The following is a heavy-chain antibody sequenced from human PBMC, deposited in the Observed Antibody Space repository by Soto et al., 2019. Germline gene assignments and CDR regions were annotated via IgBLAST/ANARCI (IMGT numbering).Heavy chain of an antibody. Sequence: PGESLKISCKASEYSFSDYWIGWVRQMPGKGLEWIGIIYPTDSDTRYSPSFQGQLTISADGSISTAYLQWSSLKASDTAMYYCARHERLCSGGSCQLGGMDVWGQGTTVTVSS. CDR3: ARHERLCSGGSCQLGGMDV. CDR2: IYPTDSDT. D-gene: IGHD2-15*01. V-gene: IGHV5-51*01. CDR1: EYSFSDYW. J-gene: IGHJ6*02.